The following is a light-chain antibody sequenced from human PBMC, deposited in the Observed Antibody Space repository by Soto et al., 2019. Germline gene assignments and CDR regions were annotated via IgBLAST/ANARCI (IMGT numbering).Light chain of an antibody. V-gene: IGKV4-1*01. Sequence: DIVMTQSPDSLAVSLGERATINCKSSQSVLYSSNNKNYLAWYQQKPGQPPKLLIYWASTRESGVPDRFSGSGSATDFTLTISSLQAEDVAVYYCKQYYSTPITFGQGTRLEIK. J-gene: IGKJ5*01. CDR3: KQYYSTPIT. CDR2: WAS. CDR1: QSVLYSSNNKNY.